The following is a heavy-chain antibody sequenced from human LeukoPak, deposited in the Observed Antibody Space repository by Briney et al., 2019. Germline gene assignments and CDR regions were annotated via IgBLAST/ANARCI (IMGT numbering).Heavy chain of an antibody. CDR3: AVYSSGCFDY. Sequence: SETLSLTCAVYGGSFSGYYWSWIRQPPGKGLEWIGEINHSGSTNYNPSLKSRVTISVDTSKNQFSLKLSSVTAADTAVYYCAVYSSGCFDYWGQGTLVTVSS. J-gene: IGHJ4*02. CDR2: INHSGST. D-gene: IGHD6-19*01. V-gene: IGHV4-34*01. CDR1: GGSFSGYY.